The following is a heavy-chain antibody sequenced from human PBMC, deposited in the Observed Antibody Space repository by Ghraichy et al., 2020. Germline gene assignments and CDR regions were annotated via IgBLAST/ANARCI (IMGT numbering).Heavy chain of an antibody. Sequence: GGSLRLSCATSGFIFNTYGMQWIRQAPGKGLEWVAIISYDGSYQHYADSVKGRFTISRGDANNTLYLQMSSLRPDDTAVYYCAREYRSYNFGYCDSWGQGTLVTVSS. D-gene: IGHD5-12*01. J-gene: IGHJ4*02. V-gene: IGHV3-30*03. CDR2: ISYDGSYQ. CDR1: GFIFNTYG. CDR3: AREYRSYNFGYCDS.